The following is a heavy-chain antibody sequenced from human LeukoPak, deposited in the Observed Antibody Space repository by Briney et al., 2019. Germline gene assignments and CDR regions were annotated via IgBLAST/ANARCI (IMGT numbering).Heavy chain of an antibody. CDR2: ISGSGGST. Sequence: PGGSLRLSCAASGFTFRSFVMSWVRQAPGKGLEWVSAISGSGGSTYYADSVKGRFTISRDNSKNTLYLQMNSLRAEDTAVYYCAKDLRHSSGWYLHFDYWGQGTLVTVSS. D-gene: IGHD6-19*01. J-gene: IGHJ4*02. V-gene: IGHV3-23*01. CDR3: AKDLRHSSGWYLHFDY. CDR1: GFTFRSFV.